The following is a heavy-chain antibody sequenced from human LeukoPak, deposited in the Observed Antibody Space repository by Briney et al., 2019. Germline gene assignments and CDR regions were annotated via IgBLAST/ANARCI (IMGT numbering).Heavy chain of an antibody. Sequence: SETLSLTCTVSGGSISSYYWSSIRQPPGKGLEWIGYIYYGGSTNYNPSLKSRVTISVDTSKNQFSLKLSSVTAADTAVYYCARAHYYDSSGRNWFDPWGQGTLVTVSS. J-gene: IGHJ5*02. D-gene: IGHD3-22*01. CDR3: ARAHYYDSSGRNWFDP. V-gene: IGHV4-59*01. CDR1: GGSISSYY. CDR2: IYYGGST.